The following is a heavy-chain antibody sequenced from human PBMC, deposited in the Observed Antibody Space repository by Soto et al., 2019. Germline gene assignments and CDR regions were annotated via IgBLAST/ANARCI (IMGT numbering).Heavy chain of an antibody. CDR1: GYRFNNYW. CDR2: IYPGDSDT. Sequence: SLKLACEASGYRFNNYWIGLVRQMPGKGLEWMGIIYPGDSDTRYSPSFQGQVTISDDKSISTAYLQWSSLKASDTAMYYCARSHTVQLATTVNFDYWGQGTLVTVSS. D-gene: IGHD1-1*01. J-gene: IGHJ4*02. V-gene: IGHV5-51*01. CDR3: ARSHTVQLATTVNFDY.